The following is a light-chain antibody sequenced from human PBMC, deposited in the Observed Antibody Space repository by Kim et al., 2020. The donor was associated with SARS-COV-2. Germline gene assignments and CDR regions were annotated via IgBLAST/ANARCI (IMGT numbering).Light chain of an antibody. CDR1: QNIGTW. CDR3: QHYKSYPYS. V-gene: IGKV1-5*01. Sequence: SASVGDRVTLTCRASQNIGTWLAWYQQKSGKAPKLLIYQASTLEGGVPSRFSGSGSGAEFSLTISSLQPDDFAIYYCQHYKSYPYSFGQGTKLEI. CDR2: QAS. J-gene: IGKJ2*03.